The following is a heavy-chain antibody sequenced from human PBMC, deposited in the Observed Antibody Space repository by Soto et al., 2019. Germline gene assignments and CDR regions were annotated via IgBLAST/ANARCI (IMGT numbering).Heavy chain of an antibody. Sequence: PGGSLRLSCAASGFTFSSYGMHWVRQAPGKGLEWVAVISYGGTTEYAASVKDRFTILRDYFKSIAYLQINSLKTEDTAVYYCTKREGPLDYGGNIMWWGQGTQVTVS. CDR1: GFTFSSYG. D-gene: IGHD4-17*01. J-gene: IGHJ4*02. V-gene: IGHV3-49*04. CDR2: ISYGGTT. CDR3: TKREGPLDYGGNIMW.